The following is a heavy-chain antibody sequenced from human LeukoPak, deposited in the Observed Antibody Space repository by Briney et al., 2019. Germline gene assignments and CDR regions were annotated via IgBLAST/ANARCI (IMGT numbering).Heavy chain of an antibody. J-gene: IGHJ4*02. Sequence: SETLSLTCTVSGGSISRSSYYWGWIRQPPGKGLEWIGNLYYSGSTYYNPSLKSRVTISVDTSKNQFSLKLSSVTAADTAVYYCARRHDGEFDYWGQGTLATVSS. CDR3: ARRHDGEFDY. V-gene: IGHV4-39*01. CDR2: LYYSGST. D-gene: IGHD3-10*01. CDR1: GGSISRSSYY.